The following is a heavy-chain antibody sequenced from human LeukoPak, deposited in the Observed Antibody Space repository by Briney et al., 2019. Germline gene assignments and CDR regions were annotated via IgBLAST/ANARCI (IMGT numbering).Heavy chain of an antibody. D-gene: IGHD3-10*01. V-gene: IGHV3-9*01. Sequence: QAGGSLRLSCAASGFTFDDYAMHWVRQAPGKGLEWVSGISWNSGSIGYADSVKGRFTISRDNAKNSLYLQMNSLRAEDTALYYCAKGAMSSGLPFDYWGQGTLVTVSS. CDR1: GFTFDDYA. CDR2: ISWNSGSI. CDR3: AKGAMSSGLPFDY. J-gene: IGHJ4*02.